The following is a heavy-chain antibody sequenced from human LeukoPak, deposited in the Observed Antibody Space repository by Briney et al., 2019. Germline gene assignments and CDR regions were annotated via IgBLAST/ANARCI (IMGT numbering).Heavy chain of an antibody. D-gene: IGHD3-3*01. V-gene: IGHV3-30*03. J-gene: IGHJ3*02. Sequence: GGSLRLSCAASGFTFSSYSMNWVRQAPGHGLEWVAVISYDGSNKYYADSVKGRFTISRDNSKNTLYLQMNSLRAEDTAVYYCARDPGRFLEWLLKEGDAFDIWGQGTMVTVSS. CDR3: ARDPGRFLEWLLKEGDAFDI. CDR1: GFTFSSYS. CDR2: ISYDGSNK.